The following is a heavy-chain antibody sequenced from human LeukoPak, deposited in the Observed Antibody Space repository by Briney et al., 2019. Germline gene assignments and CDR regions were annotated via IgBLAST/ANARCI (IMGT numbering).Heavy chain of an antibody. V-gene: IGHV3-48*03. J-gene: IGHJ4*02. D-gene: IGHD6-19*01. Sequence: GGSLRLSCAASGFTFSSYEMNWVRQAPGKGLEWVSYISSSGGTGYYADSVKGRFTISRDNAKNSLYLQMNSLRAEDTAVYYCARERDGVYSSGWYYFDYWGQGTLVTVSS. CDR1: GFTFSSYE. CDR3: ARERDGVYSSGWYYFDY. CDR2: ISSSGGTG.